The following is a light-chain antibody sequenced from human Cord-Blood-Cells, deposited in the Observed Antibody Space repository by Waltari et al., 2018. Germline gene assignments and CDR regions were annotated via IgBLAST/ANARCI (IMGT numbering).Light chain of an antibody. CDR1: QSVSSY. J-gene: IGKJ4*01. V-gene: IGKV3-11*01. CDR2: DAP. Sequence: EIVLTQSPATLSLSPEDRATPSCRDSQSVSSYLAWYQQKPGQAPKLLIYDAPNRATGSPARFSGSGSGTDFTLTISSLEPEDFAVYYCQQRSNWPLTFGGGTKVEIK. CDR3: QQRSNWPLT.